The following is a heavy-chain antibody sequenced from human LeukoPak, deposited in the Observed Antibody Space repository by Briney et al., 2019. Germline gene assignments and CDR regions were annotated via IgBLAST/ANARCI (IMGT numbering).Heavy chain of an antibody. CDR3: ARDGPLAMDNWFDP. V-gene: IGHV3-30-3*01. D-gene: IGHD5-18*01. CDR1: GFTFSSYC. CDR2: ISYDGSNK. Sequence: GSLRLSCAASGFTFSSYCMPWVRQAPGQGVGWVAIISYDGSNKYYADSVKGRFTISRDNSKNTLYLQMNSLRAEDTAVYYCARDGPLAMDNWFDPWGQGTLVTVSS. J-gene: IGHJ5*02.